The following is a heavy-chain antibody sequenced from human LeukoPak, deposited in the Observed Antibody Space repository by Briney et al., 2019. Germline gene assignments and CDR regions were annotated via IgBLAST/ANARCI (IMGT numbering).Heavy chain of an antibody. J-gene: IGHJ6*03. CDR1: GFTFSDYY. V-gene: IGHV3-11*01. D-gene: IGHD4-11*01. Sequence: GGSLRLSCAASGFTFSDYYMSWIRQAPGKGLEWVSYISSSGSTIYYADSVKGRFTISRDNAKNSLYLQMNSLRAEDTAVYYCARFMPITTNTYYYYYYMDVWGKGTTVTVSS. CDR3: ARFMPITTNTYYYYYYMDV. CDR2: ISSSGSTI.